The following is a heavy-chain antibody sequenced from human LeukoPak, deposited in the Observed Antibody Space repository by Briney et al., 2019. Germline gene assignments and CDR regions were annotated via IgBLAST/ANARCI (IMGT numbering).Heavy chain of an antibody. Sequence: ASVKVSCKASGYTFTDYYMQWVRHAPGQGLEWMGWISPNSGGTNYAQKFQGRVTMTRDTSIRTAYMDLSSLRSDDTAVYYCARAGPRGGAVAGTGYFQHWGQGTLVTLSS. J-gene: IGHJ1*01. CDR1: GYTFTDYY. V-gene: IGHV1-2*02. CDR2: ISPNSGGT. D-gene: IGHD6-19*01. CDR3: ARAGPRGGAVAGTGYFQH.